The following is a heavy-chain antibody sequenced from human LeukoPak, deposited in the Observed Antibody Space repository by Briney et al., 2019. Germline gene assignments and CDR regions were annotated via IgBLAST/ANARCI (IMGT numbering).Heavy chain of an antibody. CDR2: IYHSGST. D-gene: IGHD2-2*01. J-gene: IGHJ5*02. Sequence: PSETLSLTCTVSGYSISSGHYWGWIRQPPGKGLEWIGSIYHSGSTYYNPSLKSRVTISVDTSKNQFSLKLSSVTAADTAVYYCARDSIVVVPAANPYWFDPWGQGTLVTVSS. V-gene: IGHV4-38-2*02. CDR3: ARDSIVVVPAANPYWFDP. CDR1: GYSISSGHY.